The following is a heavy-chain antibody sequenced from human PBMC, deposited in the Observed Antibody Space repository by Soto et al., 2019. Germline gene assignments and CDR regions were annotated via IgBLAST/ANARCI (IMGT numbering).Heavy chain of an antibody. J-gene: IGHJ4*02. Sequence: QLQLQESGSGLVKPSQTLSLTCGVSGGSISSGGYSWTWIRQPPGKGLEWIGYIYDSGSTYYNPSLKSRVTITLDRSKNQFSLELSSVTAADTAVYYCARGGAGSGYYLFDYWGQRTLVTVSS. CDR2: IYDSGST. V-gene: IGHV4-30-2*01. CDR3: ARGGAGSGYYLFDY. D-gene: IGHD3-22*01. CDR1: GGSISSGGYS.